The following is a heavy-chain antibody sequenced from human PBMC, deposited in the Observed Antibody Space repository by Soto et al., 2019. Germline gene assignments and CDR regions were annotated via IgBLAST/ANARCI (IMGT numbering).Heavy chain of an antibody. CDR3: ARVNGDFWSGYYPDYYYGMDV. V-gene: IGHV3-53*01. J-gene: IGHJ6*02. CDR1: GLTVSSNY. Sequence: EVQLVESGGGLIQPGGSLRLSCAVSGLTVSSNYMSWVRQAPGKGLEWVSVIYSGGNTYYADSVKGRFTISRDNSKNTLYLQMNSLRAEDTAVYYCARVNGDFWSGYYPDYYYGMDVWGQGTTVTVSS. D-gene: IGHD3-3*01. CDR2: IYSGGNT.